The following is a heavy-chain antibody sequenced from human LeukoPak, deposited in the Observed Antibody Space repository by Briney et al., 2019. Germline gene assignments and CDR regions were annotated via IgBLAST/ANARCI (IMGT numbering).Heavy chain of an antibody. D-gene: IGHD4-17*01. Sequence: SETLSLTCTVSGGSISSGGYYWSWIRQHPGKGLEWIGYIYYSGSTYYNPSLKSRVIITVDTSKNQFSLKLSSVTAADTAVYYCARVAVTSGAFDIWGQGTMVTVSS. CDR2: IYYSGST. CDR1: GGSISSGGYY. V-gene: IGHV4-31*03. J-gene: IGHJ3*02. CDR3: ARVAVTSGAFDI.